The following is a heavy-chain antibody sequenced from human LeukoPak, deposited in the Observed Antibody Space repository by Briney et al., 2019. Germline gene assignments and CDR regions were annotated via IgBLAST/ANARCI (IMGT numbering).Heavy chain of an antibody. J-gene: IGHJ4*02. Sequence: SETLSLTCAVYGGSFSGYYWSWIRQPPGKGLEWIGEINHSGSTNYDPSLKSRVTISVDTSKNQFSLKLSSVTAADTAVYYCARREGRTRSGLLFDYWGQGTLVTVSS. CDR3: ARREGRTRSGLLFDY. CDR2: INHSGST. V-gene: IGHV4-34*01. D-gene: IGHD1-14*01. CDR1: GGSFSGYY.